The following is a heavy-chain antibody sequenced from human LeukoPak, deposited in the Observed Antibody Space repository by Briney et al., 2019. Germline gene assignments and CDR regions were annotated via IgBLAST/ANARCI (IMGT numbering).Heavy chain of an antibody. J-gene: IGHJ4*02. CDR2: IRYSESA. V-gene: IGHV4-39*01. Sequence: SETLSLTCTVSGDSVSSANYYWGWIRQPPGRGLEWIASIRYSESAYYSPSLKSRATISVDTSKNQFSLRLRSLTATDTAVYYCATQDSSHYWGQGTLVTVSS. CDR3: ATQDSSHY. CDR1: GDSVSSANYY. D-gene: IGHD3-22*01.